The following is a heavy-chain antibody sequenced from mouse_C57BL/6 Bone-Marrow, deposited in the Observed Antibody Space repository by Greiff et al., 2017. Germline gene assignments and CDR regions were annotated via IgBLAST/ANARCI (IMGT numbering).Heavy chain of an antibody. CDR3: ARDYYGSRVDY. CDR1: GYTFTSYW. J-gene: IGHJ4*01. V-gene: IGHV1-61*01. Sequence: QVQLQQPGAELVRPGSSVKLSCKASGYTFTSYWMDWVKQRPGQGLEWIGNIYPSDSETHYNQKFKDKATLTVDKSSSTAYMQLSSLTSEDSAVYYCARDYYGSRVDYWGQGTSVTVSS. D-gene: IGHD1-1*01. CDR2: IYPSDSET.